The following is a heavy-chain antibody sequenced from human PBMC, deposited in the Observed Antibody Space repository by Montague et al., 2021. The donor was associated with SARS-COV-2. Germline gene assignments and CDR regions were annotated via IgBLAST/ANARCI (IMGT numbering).Heavy chain of an antibody. CDR2: ISYDGSNK. J-gene: IGHJ6*02. CDR1: GFTFSSYA. Sequence: SLRLSCAASGFTFSSYAMHWVRQAPGKGLEWVAVISYDGSNKYYADSVKGRFTISRDNPENTLYLQMNSLRAEDTAVYYCARELADYGMDVWGQGTTVTVSS. V-gene: IGHV3-30-3*01. CDR3: ARELADYGMDV.